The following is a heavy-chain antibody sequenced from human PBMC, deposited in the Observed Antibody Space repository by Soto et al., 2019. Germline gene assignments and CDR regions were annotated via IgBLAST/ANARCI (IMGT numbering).Heavy chain of an antibody. CDR3: ATQPSCSSTSCYRYYYYYGMDV. J-gene: IGHJ6*02. Sequence: GGSLRLSCAASGFTFSSYGMHWVRQAPGKGLEWVAVIWYDGSNKYYADSVKGRFTIPRDNSKNTLYLQMNSLRAEDTAVYYCATQPSCSSTSCYRYYYYYGMDVWGQGTTVTVSS. D-gene: IGHD2-2*01. CDR1: GFTFSSYG. CDR2: IWYDGSNK. V-gene: IGHV3-33*01.